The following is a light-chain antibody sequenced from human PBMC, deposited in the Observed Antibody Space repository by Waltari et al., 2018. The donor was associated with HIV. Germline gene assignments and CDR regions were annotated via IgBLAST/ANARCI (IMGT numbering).Light chain of an antibody. CDR1: ALTKYY. CDR2: KNS. J-gene: IGLJ3*02. V-gene: IGLV3-27*01. Sequence: SYELTQPSSVSVSPGQTARITCSGDALTKYYARWYQQKPGQAPVLVIYKNSERPSGIPGRFSGSSSGTTVTLTISGAQVGDEADYYCCSAADDNLRVCGGGTKLTVL. CDR3: CSAADDNLRV.